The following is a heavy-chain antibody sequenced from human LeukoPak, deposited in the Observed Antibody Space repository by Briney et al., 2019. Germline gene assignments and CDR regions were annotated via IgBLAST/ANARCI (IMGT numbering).Heavy chain of an antibody. CDR2: ISSSGSTI. J-gene: IGHJ6*04. CDR3: ARYPRFYYDILTEALDV. Sequence: GGSLRLSCAASGFTFSSYEMNWVRQAPGKGLEWVSYISSSGSTIYYADPVKGRFTISRDNAKNSLYLQMNSLRAEDTAVYYCARYPRFYYDILTEALDVWGKGTTVTVSS. CDR1: GFTFSSYE. D-gene: IGHD3-9*01. V-gene: IGHV3-48*03.